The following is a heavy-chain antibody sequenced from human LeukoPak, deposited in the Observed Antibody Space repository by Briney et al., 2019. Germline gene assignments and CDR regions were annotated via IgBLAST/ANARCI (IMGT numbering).Heavy chain of an antibody. CDR2: IIPIFGTA. V-gene: IGHV1-69*13. CDR3: ARDRRIAVAGYYYYGMDV. CDR1: GGTFSSYA. Sequence: SVKVSCKASGGTFSSYAISWVRQAPGQGLEWMGGIIPIFGTANYAQKFQGRVTVTADESTSTAYMELSSLRSEDTAVYYCARDRRIAVAGYYYYGMDVWGQGTTVTVSS. J-gene: IGHJ6*02. D-gene: IGHD6-19*01.